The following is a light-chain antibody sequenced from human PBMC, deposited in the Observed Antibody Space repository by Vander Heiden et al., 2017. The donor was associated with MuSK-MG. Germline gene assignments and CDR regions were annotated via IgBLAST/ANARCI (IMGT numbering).Light chain of an antibody. Sequence: DIQMTQSPSTLSASVGDRVTITCRASQSISSWLAWYQQKAGKAPKLLIYKASSLESGVPSRFSGSGSGTEFTLTISSLQPDDFATYYCQQDNSDPWTFGQGTKVEIK. V-gene: IGKV1-5*03. J-gene: IGKJ1*01. CDR1: QSISSW. CDR2: KAS. CDR3: QQDNSDPWT.